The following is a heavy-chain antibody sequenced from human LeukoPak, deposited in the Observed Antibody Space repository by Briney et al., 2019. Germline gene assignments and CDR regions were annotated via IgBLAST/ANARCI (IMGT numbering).Heavy chain of an antibody. Sequence: GGSLRLSCAASGFTFNTYSMNWVRQAPGKGLEWVSYISASPSTIYYADSVEGRFTISRDNAKNSLYLQMSSLRDEDTAVYYCARAGSYGGMDVWGQGTTVTVSS. D-gene: IGHD1-26*01. CDR2: ISASPSTI. CDR1: GFTFNTYS. J-gene: IGHJ6*02. CDR3: ARAGSYGGMDV. V-gene: IGHV3-48*02.